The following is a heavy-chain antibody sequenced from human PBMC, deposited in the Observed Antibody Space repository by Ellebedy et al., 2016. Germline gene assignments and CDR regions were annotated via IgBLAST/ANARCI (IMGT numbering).Heavy chain of an antibody. CDR2: IIPIFGTA. V-gene: IGHV1-69*13. D-gene: IGHD2-2*01. CDR1: GGTFSSYA. CDR3: ARAGAEYQLLPPFDY. Sequence: SVKVSXKASGGTFSSYAISWVRQAPGQGLEWMGGIIPIFGTANYAQKFQGRVTITADESTSTAYMELSSLRSEDTAVYYCARAGAEYQLLPPFDYWGQGTLVTVSS. J-gene: IGHJ4*02.